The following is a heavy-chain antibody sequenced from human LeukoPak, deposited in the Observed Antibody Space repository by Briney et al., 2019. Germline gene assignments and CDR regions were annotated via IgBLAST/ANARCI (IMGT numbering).Heavy chain of an antibody. V-gene: IGHV3-20*04. Sequence: GGSLRLSCAASGFTFDDYGMSWVPQAPGKGLEWGSGINWNGGSTGYADSVKGRFTISRDNAKNSLYLQMNSLRAEDTALYYCARVSDISVAAYFDYWGQGTLVTVSS. D-gene: IGHD6-19*01. CDR2: INWNGGST. CDR3: ARVSDISVAAYFDY. J-gene: IGHJ4*02. CDR1: GFTFDDYG.